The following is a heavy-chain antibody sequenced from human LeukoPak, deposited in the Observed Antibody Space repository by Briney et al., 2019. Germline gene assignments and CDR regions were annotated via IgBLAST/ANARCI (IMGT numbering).Heavy chain of an antibody. CDR3: ARPATYSSSSGWFDP. D-gene: IGHD6-6*01. Sequence: SQTLSLTCTVSGGSISSGSYYWSWIRQPAGKGLEWIGRIYTSGSTNYNPSLKSRVTISVDTSKNQFSLKLSSVTAADTAVYYCARPATYSSSSGWFDPWGQGTLVTVSS. CDR2: IYTSGST. V-gene: IGHV4-61*02. J-gene: IGHJ5*02. CDR1: GGSISSGSYY.